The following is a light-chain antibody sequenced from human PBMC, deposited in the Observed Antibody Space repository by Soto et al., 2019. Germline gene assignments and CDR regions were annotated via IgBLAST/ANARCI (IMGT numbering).Light chain of an antibody. Sequence: ELGMTQSPATLSVSPGERATLSGRARQSVNSNLVCYPQQPRQAPRLRIYGASTRATGIPGRVSGSGYWTEFTLALSSLQSEDFAVSYCQQYNNWLWTFGQGTKGDIQ. CDR2: GAS. V-gene: IGKV3-15*01. CDR1: QSVNSN. CDR3: QQYNNWLWT. J-gene: IGKJ1*01.